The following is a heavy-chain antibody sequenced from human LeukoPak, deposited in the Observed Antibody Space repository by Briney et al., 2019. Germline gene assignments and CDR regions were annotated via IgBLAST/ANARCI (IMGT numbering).Heavy chain of an antibody. CDR3: ARDLSSNWYSDYFDY. D-gene: IGHD6-13*01. J-gene: IGHJ4*02. Sequence: PSETLSLTCTVSGGSFNYYWIWIRQPAGKGLEWIGRIYMRGNTNFNPSLKSRVTMSADPSKNQFSLKLSSVTAADTAVYYCARDLSSNWYSDYFDYWGQGTLVTVSS. V-gene: IGHV4-4*07. CDR2: IYMRGNT. CDR1: GGSFNYY.